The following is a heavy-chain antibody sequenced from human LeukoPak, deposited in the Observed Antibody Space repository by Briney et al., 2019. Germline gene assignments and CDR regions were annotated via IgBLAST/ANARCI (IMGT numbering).Heavy chain of an antibody. CDR1: DYTFTSYG. CDR3: ARDRKCSSTSCPYYYYGMDV. Sequence: ALVKVSCKASDYTFTSYGISWVRQAPGQGLEWMGWISAYNGNTNYAPKLQGRVTMTTDTSTSTAYMELRSLRSDDTAVYYCARDRKCSSTSCPYYYYGMDVWGQGTTVTVSS. CDR2: ISAYNGNT. V-gene: IGHV1-18*01. J-gene: IGHJ6*02. D-gene: IGHD2-2*01.